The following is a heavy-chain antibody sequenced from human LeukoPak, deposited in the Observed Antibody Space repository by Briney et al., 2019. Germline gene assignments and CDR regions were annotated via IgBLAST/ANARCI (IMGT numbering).Heavy chain of an antibody. Sequence: SETLSLTCTVSGGSISSSSYYWGWIRQPPGKGLEWIGSIYYTGSTYYNPSLKSRVTISVDTSKNQFSLKLSSVTAADTAVYYCARDRHKLVDIVAGILDYWGQGTLVTVSS. V-gene: IGHV4-39*07. CDR1: GGSISSSSYY. J-gene: IGHJ4*02. CDR2: IYYTGST. CDR3: ARDRHKLVDIVAGILDY. D-gene: IGHD5-12*01.